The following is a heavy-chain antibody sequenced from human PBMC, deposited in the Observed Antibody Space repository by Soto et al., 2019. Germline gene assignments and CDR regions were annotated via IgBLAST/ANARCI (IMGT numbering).Heavy chain of an antibody. Sequence: EVQLVESGGGLIQPGGALRLSCAASGFTVSRNYMSWLLQAPGKGLEWVSVIYSGGSTYYADSVKGRFTISRDNSKNTLYLQMNSLRAEDTAVYYCARDRVESGYPEYFQHWGQGTLVTVSS. V-gene: IGHV3-53*01. J-gene: IGHJ1*01. D-gene: IGHD3-22*01. CDR1: GFTVSRNY. CDR2: IYSGGST. CDR3: ARDRVESGYPEYFQH.